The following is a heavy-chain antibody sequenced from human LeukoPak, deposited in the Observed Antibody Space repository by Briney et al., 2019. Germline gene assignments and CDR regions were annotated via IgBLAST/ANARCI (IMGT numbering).Heavy chain of an antibody. D-gene: IGHD3-22*01. J-gene: IGHJ4*02. Sequence: GSLRLSCAASGFTFNTYTMNWIRQPPGKGLEWIGYVYNSGSTNYNAALKSRVTISADTSKNQFSLKLGSVTTADTAKYYCARDPSGYFNYWGQGILVTVSS. V-gene: IGHV4-59*01. CDR1: GFTFNTYT. CDR2: VYNSGST. CDR3: ARDPSGYFNY.